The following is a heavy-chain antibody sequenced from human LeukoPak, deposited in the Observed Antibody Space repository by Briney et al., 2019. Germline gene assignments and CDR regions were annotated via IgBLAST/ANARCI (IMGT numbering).Heavy chain of an antibody. CDR1: GFTFSRYA. CDR3: AKEWLWFGESGLDH. V-gene: IGHV3-23*01. Sequence: GGSLRLFCAASGFTFSRYAMRWVPHASGKGLEWVSAISGSGGSTYYADSVKGRFTISRDNSKNTLYLQMNSLRAEDTAVYYCAKEWLWFGESGLDHWRQGTLVTVSS. D-gene: IGHD3-10*01. CDR2: ISGSGGST. J-gene: IGHJ5*02.